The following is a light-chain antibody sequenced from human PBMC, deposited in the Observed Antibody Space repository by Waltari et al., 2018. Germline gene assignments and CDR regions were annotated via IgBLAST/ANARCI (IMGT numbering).Light chain of an antibody. V-gene: IGLV3-21*02. CDR1: NIGGKS. CDR3: QVWHHTNDQEGV. Sequence: YVLTQPPSVSVAPGQTARLTCGGYNIGGKSVHWYQQKPGQAPVLVVYDDSARPSGYPERFSGSNSGNTATLTITRVEAGDEADYYCQVWHHTNDQEGVFGGGTTLTV. J-gene: IGLJ3*02. CDR2: DDS.